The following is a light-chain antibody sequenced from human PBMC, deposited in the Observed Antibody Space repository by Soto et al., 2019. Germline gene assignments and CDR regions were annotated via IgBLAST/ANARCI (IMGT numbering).Light chain of an antibody. CDR2: GAS. Sequence: EIVLTQSPGTLSLSPGERATLSCRASQSVSSIYLAWYQHKPGQAPRLLIYGASSRATGIPDRFSGSGSGTDFTLNISRLEPEDFAVYYCQQYGSSSWTFGQGTKVEIK. CDR1: QSVSSIY. J-gene: IGKJ1*01. CDR3: QQYGSSSWT. V-gene: IGKV3-20*01.